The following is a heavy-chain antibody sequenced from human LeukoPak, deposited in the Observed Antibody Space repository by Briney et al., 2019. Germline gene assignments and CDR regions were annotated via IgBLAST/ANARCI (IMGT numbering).Heavy chain of an antibody. CDR2: ISYDGSNK. CDR3: ARGRVVVAAIHAFDI. CDR1: GFTFSSYA. V-gene: IGHV3-30*04. D-gene: IGHD2-15*01. J-gene: IGHJ3*02. Sequence: PGGSLRLSCAASGFTFSSYAMHWVRQAPGKGLEWVAVISYDGSNKYYADSVKGRFTISRDNSKNTLYLQMNSLRAEDTAVYYCARGRVVVAAIHAFDIWGQGTMVTVSS.